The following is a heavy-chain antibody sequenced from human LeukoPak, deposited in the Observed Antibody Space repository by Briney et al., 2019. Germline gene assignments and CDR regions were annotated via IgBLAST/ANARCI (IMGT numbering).Heavy chain of an antibody. CDR1: GFIFNNYG. D-gene: IGHD3-22*01. Sequence: GGSLRLSCAAPGFIFNNYGLVWVRQAPGKGLEWVSAISNDGGGTTYADFVKGRFSVSRDNSKNTLFLQMNSLRAEDTALYYCAKGSSGYFFDLWGQGTLVTVSS. J-gene: IGHJ4*02. CDR3: AKGSSGYFFDL. CDR2: ISNDGGGT. V-gene: IGHV3-23*01.